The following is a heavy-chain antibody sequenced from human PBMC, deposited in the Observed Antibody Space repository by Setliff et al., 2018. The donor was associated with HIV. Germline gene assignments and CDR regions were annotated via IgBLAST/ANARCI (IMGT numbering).Heavy chain of an antibody. V-gene: IGHV4-61*09. CDR3: ARAKTIGVSAVFFDP. J-gene: IGHJ5*02. D-gene: IGHD3-3*01. Sequence: SETLSLTCTVSGGSMNSDSYSWTWLRQPAGKGPELIGHIYVGGSVIYYPSLASRVTISMVPSKNQFSLDLSSVTAADTAKYYCARAKTIGVSAVFFDPWGQGRPVTVS. CDR2: IYVGGSV. CDR1: GGSMNSDSYS.